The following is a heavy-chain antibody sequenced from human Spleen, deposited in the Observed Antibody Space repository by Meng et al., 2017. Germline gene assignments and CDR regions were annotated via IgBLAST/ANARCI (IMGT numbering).Heavy chain of an antibody. V-gene: IGHV3-30*01. J-gene: IGHJ4*02. Sequence: SVKGRFTFSRDNSKNTLYVQMNSLRPEDTAVYYCARSRALVGTKVDFDFWGQGTLVTVSS. CDR3: ARSRALVGTKVDFDF. D-gene: IGHD1-26*01.